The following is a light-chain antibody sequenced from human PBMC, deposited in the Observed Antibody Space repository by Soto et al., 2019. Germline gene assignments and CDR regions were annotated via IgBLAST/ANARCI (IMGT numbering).Light chain of an antibody. V-gene: IGLV2-8*01. CDR2: EVS. Sequence: QSALTQPPSASGSPGQSVTISCTGTSSDIGAYKYVSWYQQHPGKAPKLLIYEVSKRPSGVPDRFSGSKSGKTASLTVSGLKDEDEADYYCSSYAGSNTYVFGTGTKVTVL. J-gene: IGLJ1*01. CDR1: SSDIGAYKY. CDR3: SSYAGSNTYV.